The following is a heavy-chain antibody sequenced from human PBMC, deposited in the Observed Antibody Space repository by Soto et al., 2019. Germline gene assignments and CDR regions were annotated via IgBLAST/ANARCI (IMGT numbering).Heavy chain of an antibody. CDR2: IYSGGST. CDR1: GFTVSSNS. Sequence: EVQLVETGGGLIQPGGSLRLSCAASGFTVSSNSMSWVRQAPGKGLEWVSLIYSGGSTYYADSVKGRFTISRDNFKNTLYLQMNSLRVEDTAVYDCASLPNWNEGIYYGLDVWGEGTTVTVSS. J-gene: IGHJ6*04. V-gene: IGHV3-53*02. D-gene: IGHD1-1*01. CDR3: ASLPNWNEGIYYGLDV.